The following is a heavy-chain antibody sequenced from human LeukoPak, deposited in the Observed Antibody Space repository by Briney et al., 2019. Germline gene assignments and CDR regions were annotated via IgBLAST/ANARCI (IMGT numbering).Heavy chain of an antibody. J-gene: IGHJ4*02. CDR1: GGSISTYY. Sequence: SETLSLTCTVSGGSISTYYWSWIRQPPGKGLEWIGYIYYSGSTNYNPSLKSRITISLDTSKNQFSLKLNSVTAADTAMYYCARSFSPNYYDLLDYWGQGTLVTVSS. D-gene: IGHD3-22*01. V-gene: IGHV4-59*01. CDR3: ARSFSPNYYDLLDY. CDR2: IYYSGST.